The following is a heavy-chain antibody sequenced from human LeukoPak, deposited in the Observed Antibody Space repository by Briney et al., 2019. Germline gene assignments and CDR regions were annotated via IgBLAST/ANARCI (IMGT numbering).Heavy chain of an antibody. CDR2: FYSTGGT. D-gene: IGHD1-1*01. J-gene: IGHJ5*02. V-gene: IGHV4-39*01. Sequence: SETLSLTCTVSGGSITSTIGSYWGWIRQAPGTGLEWIGSFYSTGGTYYNPSLTSQVTISVDTSKNQFSLKLSSVTAADTAVYYCVRWNGEWFDPWGQGTLVTVSS. CDR1: GGSITSTIGSY. CDR3: VRWNGEWFDP.